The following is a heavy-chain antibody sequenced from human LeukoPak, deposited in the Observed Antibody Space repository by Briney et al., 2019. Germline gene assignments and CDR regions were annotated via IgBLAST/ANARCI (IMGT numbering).Heavy chain of an antibody. Sequence: GGSLRLSCAASGFTFSSYAMSWVRQAPGKGLEWVSAISGSGGSTYYADSVKGRFTISRDNSKNTLYLQMNSLRAEDTAVYYCAKDLREYQLLPGDYWGQGTLVTVSS. D-gene: IGHD2-2*01. CDR2: ISGSGGST. CDR3: AKDLREYQLLPGDY. CDR1: GFTFSSYA. J-gene: IGHJ4*02. V-gene: IGHV3-23*01.